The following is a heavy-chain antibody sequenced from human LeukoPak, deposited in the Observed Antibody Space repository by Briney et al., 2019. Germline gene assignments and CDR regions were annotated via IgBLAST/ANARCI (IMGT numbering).Heavy chain of an antibody. J-gene: IGHJ4*02. CDR3: ARWQSGTTDPVYSGSYHPFDY. Sequence: ASVKVSCKASGYTFTSYGISWVRQAPGQGLEWMGWISAYNGNTNYAQKVQGRVTMTRDTSTSTVYMELSSLRSEDTAVYYCARWQSGTTDPVYSGSYHPFDYWGQGTLVTVSS. D-gene: IGHD1-26*01. CDR1: GYTFTSYG. V-gene: IGHV1-18*01. CDR2: ISAYNGNT.